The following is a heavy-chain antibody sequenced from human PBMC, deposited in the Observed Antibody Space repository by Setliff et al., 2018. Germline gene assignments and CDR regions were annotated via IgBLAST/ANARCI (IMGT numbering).Heavy chain of an antibody. J-gene: IGHJ4*02. CDR2: IYTSWST. CDR3: ARTGTYRYFDY. V-gene: IGHV4-61*09. D-gene: IGHD1-1*01. Sequence: PSETLSLTCTVSGDSISSRRNYWSWIRQPAGKGLEWIGHIYTSWSTIYNPSLKSRLTISLDTSKNQFSLKLSSVTAADTAVYYCARTGTYRYFDYWGQGTLVTVSS. CDR1: GDSISSRRNY.